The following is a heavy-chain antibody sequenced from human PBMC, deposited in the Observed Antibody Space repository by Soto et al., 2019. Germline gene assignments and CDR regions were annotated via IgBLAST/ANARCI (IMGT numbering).Heavy chain of an antibody. CDR2: ISGSGGST. V-gene: IGHV3-23*01. J-gene: IGHJ4*02. CDR1: GFTFSSYD. D-gene: IGHD3-22*01. Sequence: GGSLRLSCAASGFTFSSYDMSWVRQAPGKGLEWVSAISGSGGSTYYADSVKGRFTISRDNSKNTLYLQMNSLRAEDTAVYYCAKDATITMIVVVITPAFDYWGQGTLVTVSS. CDR3: AKDATITMIVVVITPAFDY.